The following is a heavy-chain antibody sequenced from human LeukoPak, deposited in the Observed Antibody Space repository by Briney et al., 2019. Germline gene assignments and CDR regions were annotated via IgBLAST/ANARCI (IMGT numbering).Heavy chain of an antibody. CDR1: GFTFSDYY. Sequence: GGSLRLSCAASGFTFSDYYMSWIRQAPGKGLEWVSYISGSGTSINYADSVKGRFTISRDNAKNSLYLQMNSLRAEDTAVYYCARGLSSGGSCYTDWGQGTLVTVSS. V-gene: IGHV3-11*01. CDR2: ISGSGTSI. J-gene: IGHJ4*02. D-gene: IGHD2-15*01. CDR3: ARGLSSGGSCYTD.